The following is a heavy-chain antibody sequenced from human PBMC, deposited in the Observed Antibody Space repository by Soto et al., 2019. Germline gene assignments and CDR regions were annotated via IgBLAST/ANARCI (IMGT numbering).Heavy chain of an antibody. J-gene: IGHJ5*02. V-gene: IGHV4-31*03. D-gene: IGHD5-12*01. Sequence: PSETLSLTCTVSGGSISSGGYYWSWIRQHPGKGLEWIGYIYYSGSTYYNPSLKSRVTISVDTSKNQFSLKLSSVTAADTAVYYCARTRIYSGYGGWFDPWGQGTLVTVSS. CDR2: IYYSGST. CDR1: GGSISSGGYY. CDR3: ARTRIYSGYGGWFDP.